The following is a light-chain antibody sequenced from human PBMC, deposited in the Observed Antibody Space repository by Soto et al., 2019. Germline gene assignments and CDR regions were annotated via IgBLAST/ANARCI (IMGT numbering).Light chain of an antibody. CDR2: LGS. CDR3: MQSLQTPLT. J-gene: IGKJ4*01. Sequence: DIVMTQSPLSLPVTPGEPASISCRSSQNLLHSNGYNYLDWYLQKPGQSPQLLIFLGSNRASGVPDRFSGSGSGTDFKLKISRVEAEDVGVYYCMQSLQTPLTFGGGTKVESK. V-gene: IGKV2-28*01. CDR1: QNLLHSNGYNY.